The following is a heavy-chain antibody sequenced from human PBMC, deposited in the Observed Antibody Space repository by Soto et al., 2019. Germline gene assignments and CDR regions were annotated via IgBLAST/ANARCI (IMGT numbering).Heavy chain of an antibody. CDR3: ARDDRGYDFWSGQEYYYYYGMDV. D-gene: IGHD3-3*01. CDR2: ISSSSSYI. V-gene: IGHV3-21*01. Sequence: PGGSLRLSCAASGFTFSSYSMNWVRQAPGKGLEWVSSISSSSSYIYYADSVKGRFTISRDNAKNSLYLQMNSLRAEDTAVYYCARDDRGYDFWSGQEYYYYYGMDVWGQGTTVTVSS. J-gene: IGHJ6*02. CDR1: GFTFSSYS.